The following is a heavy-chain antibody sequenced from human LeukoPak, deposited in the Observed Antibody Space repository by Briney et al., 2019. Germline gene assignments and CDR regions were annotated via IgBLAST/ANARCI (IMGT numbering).Heavy chain of an antibody. CDR2: ISSSGSTI. V-gene: IGHV3-11*01. D-gene: IGHD3-22*01. J-gene: IGHJ4*02. CDR1: GFTFSDYY. Sequence: GGSLRLSCAASGFTFSDYYMSWIRQAPGKGLEWVSYISSSGSTIYYADSVKGRFTISRDNAKNSLYLQMNSLRAEDTAVYYCARDYYDSSGYHMNDYWDQGTLVTVSS. CDR3: ARDYYDSSGYHMNDY.